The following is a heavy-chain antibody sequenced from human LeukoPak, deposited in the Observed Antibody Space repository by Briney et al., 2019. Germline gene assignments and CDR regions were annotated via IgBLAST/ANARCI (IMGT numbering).Heavy chain of an antibody. Sequence: GESLRLSCAASGFTFSDYYMSWIRQAPGKGLEWVSSIISSSSYTNYADSVKGRFTISRDNAKNSLYLQMNSLRAEDTAVYYCAIYRSGYSAEYFQHWGQGTLVTVAS. CDR3: AIYRSGYSAEYFQH. D-gene: IGHD3-22*01. CDR1: GFTFSDYY. CDR2: IISSSSYT. V-gene: IGHV3-11*03. J-gene: IGHJ1*01.